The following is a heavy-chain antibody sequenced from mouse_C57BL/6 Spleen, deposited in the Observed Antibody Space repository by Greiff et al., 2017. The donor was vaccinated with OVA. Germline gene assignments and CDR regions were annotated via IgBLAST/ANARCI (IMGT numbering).Heavy chain of an antibody. D-gene: IGHD5-2*01. Sequence: EVKVEESGGGLVKPGGSLKLSCAASGFTFSSYAMSWVRQTPEKRLEWVATISDGGSYTYYPDNVKGRFTISRDNEKTNLDLQMSRLKSEDTAMYYCGRGGIRREYYAMDYWGQGTSVTVSS. V-gene: IGHV5-4*03. CDR3: GRGGIRREYYAMDY. J-gene: IGHJ4*01. CDR1: GFTFSSYA. CDR2: ISDGGSYT.